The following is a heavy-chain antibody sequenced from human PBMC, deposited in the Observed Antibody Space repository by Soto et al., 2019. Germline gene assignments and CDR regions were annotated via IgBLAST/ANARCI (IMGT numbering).Heavy chain of an antibody. CDR2: ISGNGGSS. Sequence: EVQLLESGGGLVQPGGSLRLSCAASGFTFSNYAMSWVRQAPGKGLEWVSVISGNGGSSYYADSVKGRFTSSRDNSMNTVYLQMKSLRAEDTAVYYCAKDLTGITIVGVVNNALRPAFDSGGQGTLVTVSS. CDR1: GFTFSNYA. J-gene: IGHJ5*01. CDR3: AKDLTGITIVGVVNNALRPAFDS. V-gene: IGHV3-23*01. D-gene: IGHD3-3*01.